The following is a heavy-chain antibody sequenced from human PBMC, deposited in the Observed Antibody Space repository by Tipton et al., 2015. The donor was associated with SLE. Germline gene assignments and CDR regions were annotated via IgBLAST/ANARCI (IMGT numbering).Heavy chain of an antibody. CDR2: IYTGGTT. J-gene: IGHJ4*02. Sequence: SLRLSCAASGFPVSSHYMSWVRQAPGKGLEWVSLIYTGGTTFYADSVKGRFTISRDNSKNTVYLQINSLRDEDTAMYYCAKGGGWLTDYWGQGTLVTVSS. CDR1: GFPVSSHY. CDR3: AKGGGWLTDY. V-gene: IGHV3-53*01. D-gene: IGHD6-19*01.